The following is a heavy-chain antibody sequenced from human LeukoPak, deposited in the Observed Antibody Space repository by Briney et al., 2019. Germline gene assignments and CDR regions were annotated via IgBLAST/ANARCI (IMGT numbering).Heavy chain of an antibody. CDR3: ARDSVTAGFYFDY. V-gene: IGHV3-30*04. D-gene: IGHD2-21*02. J-gene: IGHJ4*02. CDR1: GFTFGSYA. CDR2: ISYHGKSE. Sequence: GGSLRLSCAASGFTFGSYALHWVRQAPGKGLEWVAFISYHGKSENYADSVKGRFTISGDISKNMLYLQMNSLRPEDTAVYYCARDSVTAGFYFDYWGQGTLVTVSS.